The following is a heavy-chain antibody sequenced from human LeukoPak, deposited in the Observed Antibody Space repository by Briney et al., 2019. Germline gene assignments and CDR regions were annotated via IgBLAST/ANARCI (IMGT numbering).Heavy chain of an antibody. J-gene: IGHJ4*02. Sequence: PGGSLRLSCAVSGFTVSSNYMSWVRQAPGKGLEWVSVIYSGGSTYYADSVKGRFTISRDNSKNTLYLQMNSLRAEDTAVYYCARHGGLKYGGYEKRFDYWGQGTLVTVSS. V-gene: IGHV3-53*01. CDR1: GFTVSSNY. CDR3: ARHGGLKYGGYEKRFDY. D-gene: IGHD5-12*01. CDR2: IYSGGST.